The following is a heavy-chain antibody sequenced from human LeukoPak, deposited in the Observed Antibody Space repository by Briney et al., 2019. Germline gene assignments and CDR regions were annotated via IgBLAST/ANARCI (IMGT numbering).Heavy chain of an antibody. D-gene: IGHD3-10*01. J-gene: IGHJ6*03. CDR2: IRYDGSIK. V-gene: IGHV3-30*02. Sequence: GGSLRLSCAASGFTFSSYGMHWVRQAPGKGLEWVTFIRYDGSIKYYADSVKGRFTISRDNAKNMLFLQVNGLRAEDTAVYYCARDGDDGSGSYYNYYYMDVWGKGTTVTISS. CDR3: ARDGDDGSGSYYNYYYMDV. CDR1: GFTFSSYG.